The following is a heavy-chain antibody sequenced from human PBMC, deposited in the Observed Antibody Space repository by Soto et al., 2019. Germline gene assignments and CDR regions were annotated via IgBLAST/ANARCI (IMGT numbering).Heavy chain of an antibody. CDR3: AKTGRENYYYYGMDV. V-gene: IGHV3-23*01. J-gene: IGHJ6*02. CDR1: GFTFSSYA. Sequence: VGSLRLSCAASGFTFSSYAMSWVRQAPGKGLEWVSAISGSGGSTYYADSVKGRFTISRDNSKNTLYLQMNSLRAEDTAVYYCAKTGRENYYYYGMDVWGQGTTVTVSS. CDR2: ISGSGGST.